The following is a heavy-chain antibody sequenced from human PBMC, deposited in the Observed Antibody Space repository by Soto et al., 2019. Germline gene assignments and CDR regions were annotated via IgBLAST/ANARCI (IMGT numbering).Heavy chain of an antibody. Sequence: SVKVSCKASGGTFSTYTMTWVRQAPGQGLEWMGGIIPLFGTANYAQKFQGRVTITADESTSTVYMELSSLRSEDTAMYYCAREFMTTVTYFDYWGQGTLVTVSS. CDR2: IIPLFGTA. CDR3: AREFMTTVTYFDY. V-gene: IGHV1-69*13. J-gene: IGHJ4*02. CDR1: GGTFSTYT. D-gene: IGHD4-17*01.